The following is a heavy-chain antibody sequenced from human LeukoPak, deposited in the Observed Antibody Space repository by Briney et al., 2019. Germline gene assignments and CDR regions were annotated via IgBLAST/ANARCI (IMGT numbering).Heavy chain of an antibody. CDR2: IYYSGST. Sequence: SETLSLTCTVSGGSISSYYWSWIRQPPGKGLEWIGYIYYSGSTNYNPSLKSRVTISVDTSKNQFSLKLSSVTAADTAVYYCARRNCRSTSCLTFDYWGQGTLVTVSS. CDR3: ARRNCRSTSCLTFDY. D-gene: IGHD2-2*01. V-gene: IGHV4-59*12. J-gene: IGHJ4*02. CDR1: GGSISSYY.